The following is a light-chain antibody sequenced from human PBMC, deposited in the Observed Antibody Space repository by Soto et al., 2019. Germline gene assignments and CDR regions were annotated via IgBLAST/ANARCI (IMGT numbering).Light chain of an antibody. CDR3: SSYTSNNFYV. V-gene: IGLV2-14*01. J-gene: IGLJ1*01. CDR1: DSDISAYNY. Sequence: QSALTQPASVSGSPGQSITISCTGTDSDISAYNYVSWYQQHPGKAPKLMIYEVGDRPSGLSNRFSGSKSGNTASLTISRLQAEDEADYYCSSYTSNNFYVFGTGTKVTVL. CDR2: EVG.